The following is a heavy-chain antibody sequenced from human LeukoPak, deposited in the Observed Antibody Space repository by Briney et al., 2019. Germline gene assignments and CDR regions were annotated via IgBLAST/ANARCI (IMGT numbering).Heavy chain of an antibody. D-gene: IGHD3-9*01. J-gene: IGHJ4*02. V-gene: IGHV3-74*01. CDR1: GFTFSSYW. CDR3: ARESHYYDILTGYYLDY. Sequence: GGSLRLSCAASGFTFSSYWMHWVHQAPGKGLVWVSRINSDGSSTSYADSVKGRFTISRDNAKNTLYLQMNSLRAEDTAVYYCARESHYYDILTGYYLDYWGQGTLVTVSS. CDR2: INSDGSST.